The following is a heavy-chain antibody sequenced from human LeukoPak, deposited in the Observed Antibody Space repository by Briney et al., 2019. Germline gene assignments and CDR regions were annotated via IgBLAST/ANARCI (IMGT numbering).Heavy chain of an antibody. V-gene: IGHV4-34*01. Sequence: SETPSLTCAVYGGSFSGYYWSWIRQPPGKGPEWIGEINHRGSTNYIPSLKSRVTISVDTSKNQFSLKLNSVTAADTAVYYCARTFSESYYYYGMDVWGQRTTPTVSS. J-gene: IGHJ6*02. CDR1: GGSFSGYY. CDR2: INHRGST. D-gene: IGHD1-26*01. CDR3: ARTFSESYYYYGMDV.